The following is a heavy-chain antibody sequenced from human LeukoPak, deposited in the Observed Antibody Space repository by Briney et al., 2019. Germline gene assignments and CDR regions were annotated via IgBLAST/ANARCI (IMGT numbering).Heavy chain of an antibody. CDR3: ARSVGSLYCSGGSCYSVGY. Sequence: PSETLSLTCTVSGGSISSSSYYWGWIRQPPGKGLEWIGSIYYSGSTYYNPSLKSRVTISVDTPKNQFSLKLSSMTAADTAVYYCARSVGSLYCSGGSCYSVGYWGQGTLVTVSS. J-gene: IGHJ4*02. CDR1: GGSISSSSYY. V-gene: IGHV4-39*01. D-gene: IGHD2-15*01. CDR2: IYYSGST.